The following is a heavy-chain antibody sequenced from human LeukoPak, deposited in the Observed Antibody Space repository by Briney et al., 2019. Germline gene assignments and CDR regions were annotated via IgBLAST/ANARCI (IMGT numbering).Heavy chain of an antibody. CDR3: ARDQKATNWFDP. CDR2: IYYSGST. D-gene: IGHD5-24*01. V-gene: IGHV4-30-4*08. J-gene: IGHJ5*02. CDR1: GGSISSGDYY. Sequence: SETLSLTCTVSGGSISSGDYYWSWIRQPPGKGLEGIGYIYYSGSTYYNPSLKSRVTISVDTSKNQFSLKLSSVTAADTAVYYCARDQKATNWFDPWGQGTLVTVSS.